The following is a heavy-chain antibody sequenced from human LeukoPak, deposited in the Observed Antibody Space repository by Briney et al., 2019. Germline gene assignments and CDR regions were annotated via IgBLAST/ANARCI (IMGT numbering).Heavy chain of an antibody. V-gene: IGHV1-69*04. Sequence: SVKVSCKSSVGTSSRYAISWVRQAPGQGLEWMGRIIPILGIANYAQKFQGRVTMTADTSTTTVYMELSSLRSDDTAVYYCARDSRTWASDYWGQGTLVTVSS. CDR2: IIPILGIA. CDR1: VGTSSRYA. CDR3: ARDSRTWASDY. J-gene: IGHJ4*02. D-gene: IGHD6-13*01.